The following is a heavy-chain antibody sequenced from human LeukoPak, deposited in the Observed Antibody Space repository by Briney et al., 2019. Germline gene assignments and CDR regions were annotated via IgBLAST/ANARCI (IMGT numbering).Heavy chain of an antibody. CDR3: AREYCSSTSCSEDAFDI. J-gene: IGHJ3*02. CDR1: GYTLSELS. CDR2: FHFEDGET. Sequence: ASVKVSCKVSGYTLSELSIHWVRQAPGKGLGWMGGFHFEDGETILAQKFQGWVTMTRDTSISTAYMELSRLRSDDTAVYYCAREYCSSTSCSEDAFDIWGQGTMVTVSS. D-gene: IGHD2-2*01. V-gene: IGHV1-24*01.